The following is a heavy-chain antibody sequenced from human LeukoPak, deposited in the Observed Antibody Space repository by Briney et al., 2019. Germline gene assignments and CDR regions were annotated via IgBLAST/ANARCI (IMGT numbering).Heavy chain of an antibody. CDR1: VYTFTTYY. Sequence: ASVTVSFTSSVYTFTTYYMHWVRQAPGQGQGWMGRIDIKNGDTKDEKKFHRRLIITRDTSIDKAYMEMRSLISDDPAVYYCASEAYCSGGRCSVQRVAFWGQGPPVPVPS. CDR3: ASEAYCSGGRCSVQRVAF. V-gene: IGHV1-2*02. J-gene: IGHJ6*01. D-gene: IGHD2-15*01. CDR2: IDIKNGDT.